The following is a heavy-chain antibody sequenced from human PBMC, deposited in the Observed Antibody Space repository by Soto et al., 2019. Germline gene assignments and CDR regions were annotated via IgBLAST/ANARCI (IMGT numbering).Heavy chain of an antibody. CDR1: GYSFTSYW. D-gene: IGHD2-2*01. J-gene: IGHJ5*02. CDR2: IYPGDSDT. V-gene: IGHV5-51*01. Sequence: GESLKISCTGVGYSFTSYWIGWVRQMPGKGLEWMGIIYPGDSDTRYSPSFQGQVTISADKSITTAYLQWSSLKASDTAMYYCARGYCTTTICDPWFDPWGQGTLVTVS. CDR3: ARGYCTTTICDPWFDP.